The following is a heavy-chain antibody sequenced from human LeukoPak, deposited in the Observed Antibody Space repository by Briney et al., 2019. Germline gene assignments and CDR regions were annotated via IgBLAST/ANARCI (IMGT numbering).Heavy chain of an antibody. J-gene: IGHJ5*02. V-gene: IGHV3-23*01. CDR1: GFTFSSYA. CDR3: AKDNPLPKLRFSEWPAGGFDP. CDR2: ISGSGGST. Sequence: GGSLRLSCAASGFTFSSYAMSWVRQAPGKGLEWVSAISGSGGSTYYADSVKGRFTISRDNSKNTLYLQMNSLRAEDTAVYYCAKDNPLPKLRFSEWPAGGFDPWGQGTLVTVSS. D-gene: IGHD3-3*01.